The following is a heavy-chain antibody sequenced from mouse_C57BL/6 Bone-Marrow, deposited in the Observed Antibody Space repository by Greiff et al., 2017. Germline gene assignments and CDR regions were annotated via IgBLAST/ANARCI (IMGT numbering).Heavy chain of an antibody. CDR3: TRSPAQATNWFAY. Sequence: VKLQESGAELVKPGASVKISCKASGYAFSSYWMHWVKQRPGKGLEWIGQIYPGDGDTHYNGKFKGKATLTADKSSSTAYKQHSGLTAEDSADYCGTRSPAQATNWFAYWGQGTLVTVSA. CDR2: IYPGDGDT. J-gene: IGHJ3*01. D-gene: IGHD3-2*02. CDR1: GYAFSSYW. V-gene: IGHV1-80*01.